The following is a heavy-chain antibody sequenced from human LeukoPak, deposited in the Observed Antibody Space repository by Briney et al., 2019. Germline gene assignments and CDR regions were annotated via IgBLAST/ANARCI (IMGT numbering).Heavy chain of an antibody. J-gene: IGHJ4*02. V-gene: IGHV1-69*06. D-gene: IGHD1-26*01. CDR3: AREGGSPIVGATGNFDY. CDR2: IIPIFGTA. CDR1: GGTFSSYA. Sequence: GASVKVSCKASGGTFSSYAISWVRQAPGQGLEWMGGIIPIFGTANYAQKFQGRVTITADKSTSTAYMELSSLRSEDTAVYYCAREGGSPIVGATGNFDYWGQGTLVTVSS.